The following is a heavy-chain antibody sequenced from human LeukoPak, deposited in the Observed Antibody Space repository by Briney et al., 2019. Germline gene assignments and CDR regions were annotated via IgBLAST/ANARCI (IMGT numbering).Heavy chain of an antibody. V-gene: IGHV3-20*04. CDR3: ARDLSASWYSLGF. J-gene: IGHJ4*02. D-gene: IGHD6-13*01. CDR1: VLTVADYG. Sequence: GGSLRLSCAASVLTVADYGMSWVRQAPRKGLEWVSGIDWSGESTSYADSVKGRFTISRDNSENTLYLHMNNLRAEDTALYYCARDLSASWYSLGFWGRGTLVTVSS. CDR2: IDWSGEST.